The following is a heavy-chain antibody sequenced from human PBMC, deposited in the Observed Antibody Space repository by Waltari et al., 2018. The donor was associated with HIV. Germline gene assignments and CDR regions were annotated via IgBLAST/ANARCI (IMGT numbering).Heavy chain of an antibody. CDR3: ARQRQQPSVAWFDP. V-gene: IGHV4-59*01. CDR2: VYFSGST. CDR1: GGSITSYY. Sequence: QVQLRESGPGLVKPSETLSLTCTVSGGSITSYYWSWIRQPPGRGLEWIGYVYFSGSTKYNPSLKSRVTISVDRSKNQFSLRVNSVTAADTAVHYCARQRQQPSVAWFDPWGQGALVTVSS. D-gene: IGHD6-13*01. J-gene: IGHJ5*02.